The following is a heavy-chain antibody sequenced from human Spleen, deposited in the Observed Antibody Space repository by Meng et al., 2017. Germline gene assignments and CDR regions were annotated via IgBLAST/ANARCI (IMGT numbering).Heavy chain of an antibody. CDR3: AKDRALYADRPMFDY. CDR2: INGDGSIT. V-gene: IGHV3-74*01. D-gene: IGHD3-16*01. J-gene: IGHJ4*02. Sequence: RQAPGRGLVCVSRINGDGSITTYADSVKGRFTISRDNAKNTLYLQMNCLRAEDTALYYCAKDRALYADRPMFDYWGQGTLVTVSS.